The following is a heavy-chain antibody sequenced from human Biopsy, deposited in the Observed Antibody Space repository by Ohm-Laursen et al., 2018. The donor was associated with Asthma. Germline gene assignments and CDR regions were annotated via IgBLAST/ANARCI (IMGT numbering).Heavy chain of an antibody. CDR2: IKHDGSEK. V-gene: IGHV3-7*01. D-gene: IGHD3-3*02. CDR1: GFTFGDYW. CDR3: ARTFHFWSPYHAEHYQL. Sequence: SLRLSCAASGFTFGDYWMSWVRQVPGKGLEWVANIKHDGSEKNHVDSLKGRFTTSRDNAKNSLYLQINSLRAEDTAVYYCARTFHFWSPYHAEHYQLWGQGTLVTVSS. J-gene: IGHJ1*01.